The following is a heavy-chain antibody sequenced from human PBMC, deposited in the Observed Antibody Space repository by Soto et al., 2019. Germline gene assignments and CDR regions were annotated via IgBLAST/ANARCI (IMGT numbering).Heavy chain of an antibody. CDR3: TGGQDNLPVIFDD. V-gene: IGHV3-11*03. Sequence: GGSLRLSCVASGSSFRDYYMSWIRQSPGKGLEWLSYITSSSSYTHYADSVKGRFTISRDNAKNSLYLQMNSLRAEDTAMYYCTGGQDNLPVIFDDWGQGTSVT. CDR2: ITSSSSYT. CDR1: GSSFRDYY. D-gene: IGHD3-16*02. J-gene: IGHJ1*01.